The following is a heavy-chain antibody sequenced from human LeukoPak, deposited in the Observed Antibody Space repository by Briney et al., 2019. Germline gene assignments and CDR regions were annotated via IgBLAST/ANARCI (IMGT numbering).Heavy chain of an antibody. D-gene: IGHD3-16*01. Sequence: ASVKVSCKASGYTFTSYDINWVRQATGQGPEWMGWMNPNSGNTGYAQKFQGRVTMTRNTSISTAYMELSSLRSEDTAVYYCARGMITSQDAFDIWGQGTMVTVSS. J-gene: IGHJ3*02. CDR3: ARGMITSQDAFDI. CDR1: GYTFTSYD. CDR2: MNPNSGNT. V-gene: IGHV1-8*01.